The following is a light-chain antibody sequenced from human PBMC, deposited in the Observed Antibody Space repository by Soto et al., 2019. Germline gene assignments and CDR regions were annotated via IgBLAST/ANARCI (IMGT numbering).Light chain of an antibody. CDR1: QSVSSSY. Sequence: DIVLTQSPGTLSLSPGERATLSCRASQSVSSSYLAWYQQKPGQAPRLLFYGASSRATGIPDRFSGSGSGTDFTLTISRLDPEDFAMYYCQQYNSLPRTFGQGTKVEIK. V-gene: IGKV3-20*01. CDR2: GAS. J-gene: IGKJ1*01. CDR3: QQYNSLPRT.